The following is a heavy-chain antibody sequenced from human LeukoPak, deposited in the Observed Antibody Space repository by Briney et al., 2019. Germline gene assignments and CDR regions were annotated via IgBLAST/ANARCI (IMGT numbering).Heavy chain of an antibody. CDR2: INPDGNKK. J-gene: IGHJ4*02. CDR3: ARDLAYSRLDY. Sequence: GGSLRLSCTASGFMFGDYAMSWVRQAPGKGLEWVASINPDGNKKYSADSVKGRFTISRDNAENSLYLQMNSLRVEDTAFYYCARDLAYSRLDYWGQGMLVTVSS. D-gene: IGHD5-18*01. V-gene: IGHV3-7*01. CDR1: GFMFGDYA.